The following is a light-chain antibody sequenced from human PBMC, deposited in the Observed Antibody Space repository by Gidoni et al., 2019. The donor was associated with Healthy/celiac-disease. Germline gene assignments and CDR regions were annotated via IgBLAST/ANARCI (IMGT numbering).Light chain of an antibody. CDR2: QDT. V-gene: IGLV3-1*01. Sequence: SYELTQPPSVSVSPGQTASITCSGDKLGDKYAYWYQQKPGQSPILVIYQDTQRPSGIPERFSGSNSGNAATLTISGTQAMDEADYYCQAWDSSTLYVFGTGTKVTVL. CDR3: QAWDSSTLYV. J-gene: IGLJ1*01. CDR1: KLGDKY.